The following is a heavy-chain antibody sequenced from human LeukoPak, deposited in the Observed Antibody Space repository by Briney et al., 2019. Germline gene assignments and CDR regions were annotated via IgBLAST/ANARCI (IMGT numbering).Heavy chain of an antibody. CDR2: MNPNSGGT. CDR1: GYTFTGYY. Sequence: ASVKVSCKASGYTFTGYYMHWVRQAPGQGLEWMGWMNPNSGGTNYAQKFQGRVTMTRDTSISTAYMELSRLKSDDTAVYYCARNVQAAILDAFDIWGQGTMVTVSS. CDR3: ARNVQAAILDAFDI. J-gene: IGHJ3*02. V-gene: IGHV1-2*02. D-gene: IGHD2-2*02.